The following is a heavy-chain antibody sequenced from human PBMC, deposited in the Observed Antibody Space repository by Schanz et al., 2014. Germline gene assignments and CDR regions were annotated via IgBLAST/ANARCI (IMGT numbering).Heavy chain of an antibody. CDR2: LWHDGSKK. Sequence: QVQLVESGGGVVQPGRSLRLSCVASGFTFSSYDVFWVRQAPGKGLEWVVILWHDGSKKYYADSVKGRFTVSRDNSKNTLYLQLNSLRAEDTAVYYCARDFHGYGPHLDYWGQGSLVTVSS. D-gene: IGHD5-12*01. V-gene: IGHV3-33*01. J-gene: IGHJ4*02. CDR3: ARDFHGYGPHLDY. CDR1: GFTFSSYD.